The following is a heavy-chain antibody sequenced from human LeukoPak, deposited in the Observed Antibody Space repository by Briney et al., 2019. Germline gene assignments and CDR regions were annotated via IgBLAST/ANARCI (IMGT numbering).Heavy chain of an antibody. D-gene: IGHD3-10*01. Sequence: GGSLRLSCAASEFTFLSYSMHWIRQAPGKGLEWVAVISYDGSHKFYADSVKGRVTISRDNSKNTLYLQMNSLRAEDTAVYYCAKDGLWFGELLVYWGQGTLVTVSS. CDR2: ISYDGSHK. CDR3: AKDGLWFGELLVY. J-gene: IGHJ4*02. CDR1: EFTFLSYS. V-gene: IGHV3-30*04.